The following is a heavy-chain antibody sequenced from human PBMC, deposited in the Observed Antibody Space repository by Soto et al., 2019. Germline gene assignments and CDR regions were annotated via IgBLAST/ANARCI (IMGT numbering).Heavy chain of an antibody. V-gene: IGHV6-1*01. D-gene: IGHD3-22*01. CDR3: ARYYYDSGGQGENYYSGMDV. CDR1: GDSVSSNSAA. J-gene: IGHJ6*02. Sequence: SQTLSLTCAISGDSVSSNSAAWNWIRQSPSRGLEWLGRTYYRSKWYNDYAVSVKSRITINPDTSKNQFSLQLNSVTPEDTAVYYCARYYYDSGGQGENYYSGMDVWGQGTTVTVSS. CDR2: TYYRSKWYN.